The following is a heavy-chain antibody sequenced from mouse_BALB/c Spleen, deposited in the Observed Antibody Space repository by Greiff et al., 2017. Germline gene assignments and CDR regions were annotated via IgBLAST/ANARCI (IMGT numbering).Heavy chain of an antibody. J-gene: IGHJ4*01. CDR2: ISTYYGDA. CDR3: ARRDYYGSSYGYAMDY. CDR1: GYTFTDYA. D-gene: IGHD1-1*01. Sequence: QVQLKESGAELVRPGVSVKISCKGSGYTFTDYAMHWVKQSHAKSLEWIGVISTYYGDASYNQKFKGKATMTVDKSSSTAYMELARLTSEDSAIYYCARRDYYGSSYGYAMDYWGQGTSVTVSS. V-gene: IGHV1S137*01.